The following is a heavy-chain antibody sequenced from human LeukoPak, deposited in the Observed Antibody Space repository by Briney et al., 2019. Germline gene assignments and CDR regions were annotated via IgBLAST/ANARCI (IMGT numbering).Heavy chain of an antibody. CDR2: ITSSGSTI. V-gene: IGHV3-48*01. CDR1: GFTFSIYS. D-gene: IGHD2-15*01. CDR3: ARAGYCSGGSCIRSFDP. Sequence: GGSLRLSCAASGFTFSIYSMNCVRHAPGEGLEWVLYITSSGSTIYYADSVKGRFTISRDHAKNSLSLQMNRLRAEDTAVYYWARAGYCSGGSCIRSFDPWGQGTLATVSS. J-gene: IGHJ5*02.